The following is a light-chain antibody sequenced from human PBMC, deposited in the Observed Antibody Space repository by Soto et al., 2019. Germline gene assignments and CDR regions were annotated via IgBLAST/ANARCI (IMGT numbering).Light chain of an antibody. CDR1: QSVSSIY. Sequence: ESVLTQSPGTLSLSPGERATLSCRASQSVSSIYLAWYQQKPGQAPRLLIYGASNRATGIPDRFSGSGSGTDFTLTISRLEPEDFAVYSCQQYGSQRALFTFGPGTRVEIK. V-gene: IGKV3-20*01. J-gene: IGKJ3*01. CDR2: GAS. CDR3: QQYGSQRALFT.